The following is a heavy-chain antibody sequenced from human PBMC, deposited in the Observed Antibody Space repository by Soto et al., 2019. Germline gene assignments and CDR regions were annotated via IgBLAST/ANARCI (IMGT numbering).Heavy chain of an antibody. CDR2: IWYDGSNK. J-gene: IGHJ4*02. CDR1: GFTFSSYG. D-gene: IGHD4-17*01. V-gene: IGHV3-33*01. CDR3: ARDPNRLTTVTFSFDY. Sequence: LILSCAASGFTFSSYGVHWVRQAPGKGLAWVAVIWYDGSNKYYADSVKGRFTISRDNSKNTLYLQMNNLRAEDTAVYYCARDPNRLTTVTFSFDYWGQGTLVTVS.